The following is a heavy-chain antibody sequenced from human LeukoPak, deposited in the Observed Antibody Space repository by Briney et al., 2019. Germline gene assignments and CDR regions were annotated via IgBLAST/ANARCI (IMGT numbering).Heavy chain of an antibody. CDR1: GYTFTSYD. V-gene: IGHV1-8*01. CDR2: MNPNSGNT. D-gene: IGHD4-17*01. CDR3: ARGYGAPPDNY. Sequence: GASVKVSCKASGYTFTSYDINWVRQATGQGLEWTGWMNPNSGNTGYAQKFQGRVTMTRNTSISTAYMGLSSLRSEDTAVYYCARGYGAPPDNYWGQGTLVNVSS. J-gene: IGHJ4*02.